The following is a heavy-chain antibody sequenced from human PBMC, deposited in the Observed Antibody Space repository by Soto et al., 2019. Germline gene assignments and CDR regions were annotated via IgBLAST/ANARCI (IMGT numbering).Heavy chain of an antibody. CDR3: AKGSMAHDY. V-gene: IGHV4-59*08. D-gene: IGHD2-2*01. CDR2: IYYSGST. Sequence: PSETLSLTCTVSGVSISSYYWSWIRQPPGKGLEWIGYIYYSGSTNYNPSLKSRVTMSVDTSKNQFSLKLSSVTAADTAVYYCAKGSMAHDYWGQGTLVTVSS. CDR1: GVSISSYY. J-gene: IGHJ4*02.